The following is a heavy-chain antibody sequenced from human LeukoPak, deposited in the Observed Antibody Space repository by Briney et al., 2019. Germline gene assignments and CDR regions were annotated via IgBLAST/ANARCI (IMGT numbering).Heavy chain of an antibody. J-gene: IGHJ4*02. CDR1: GFTFSSYS. Sequence: QPGGSLRLSCAASGFTFSSYSMNWVRQAPGKGLEWVSYISSSSSTIYYADSVKGRFTISRDNAKNSLYLQMNSLRAEDTAVYYCARDRGRGYYYDSSGYLYYWGQGTLVTVSS. CDR2: ISSSSSTI. CDR3: ARDRGRGYYYDSSGYLYY. V-gene: IGHV3-48*04. D-gene: IGHD3-22*01.